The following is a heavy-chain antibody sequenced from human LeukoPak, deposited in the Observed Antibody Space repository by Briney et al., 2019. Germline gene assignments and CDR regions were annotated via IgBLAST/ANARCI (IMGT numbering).Heavy chain of an antibody. D-gene: IGHD2-2*02. CDR2: IIPIFGTA. CDR1: GYTFTSYD. V-gene: IGHV1-69*05. CDR3: ARDLPSDCSSTSCYRGMRPLDS. J-gene: IGHJ4*02. Sequence: GASVKVSCKASGYTFTSYDINWVRQAPGQGLEWMGGIIPIFGTANCAQKFQGRVTITTDESTSTAYMELSSLRSEDTAVYYCARDLPSDCSSTSCYRGMRPLDSWGQGTLVTVSS.